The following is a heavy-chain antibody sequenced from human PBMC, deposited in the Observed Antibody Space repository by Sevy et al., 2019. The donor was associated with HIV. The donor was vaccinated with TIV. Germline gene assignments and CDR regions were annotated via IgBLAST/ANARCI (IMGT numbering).Heavy chain of an antibody. V-gene: IGHV3-15*01. D-gene: IGHD3-16*01. CDR3: TTGGSIFKY. J-gene: IGHJ4*02. CDR2: IKSKTDGGTT. Sequence: GGSLRLSCAASGFTFSNVCMSWVRKAPGKGLEWVGHIKSKTDGGTTDYAAPVKGRFTISRDDSKNMLSLQMNSLKTEDSAVYYCTTGGSIFKYWGQGTLVTVSS. CDR1: GFTFSNVC.